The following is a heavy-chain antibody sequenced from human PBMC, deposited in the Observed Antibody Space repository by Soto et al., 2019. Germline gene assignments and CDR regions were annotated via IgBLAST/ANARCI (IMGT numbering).Heavy chain of an antibody. J-gene: IGHJ4*02. Sequence: PSAPLSLTCTVSGGSTSSDNYWSWIRQPPGTGLEWIGHIYYSGNTAYNPSLKSRLAISIDTSKNQFSLKLSSVTAADTAVYFCAREGGESSDGLYYFDSWGQGSMVTV. CDR1: GGSTSSDNY. D-gene: IGHD3-16*01. CDR3: AREGGESSDGLYYFDS. CDR2: IYYSGNT. V-gene: IGHV4-30-4*01.